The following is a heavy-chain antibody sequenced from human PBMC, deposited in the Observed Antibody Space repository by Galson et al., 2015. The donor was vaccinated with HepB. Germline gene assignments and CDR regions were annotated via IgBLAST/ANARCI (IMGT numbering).Heavy chain of an antibody. CDR2: INPSGGST. D-gene: IGHD3-16*02. J-gene: IGHJ6*03. CDR3: ARGAMITFGGVIVIYYYMDV. Sequence: QSGAEVKKPGASVKVSCKASGYTFTSYYMHWVRQAPGQGLEWMGIINPSGGSTSYAQKFQGRVTMTRDTSTSTVYMELSSLRSEDTAVYYCARGAMITFGGVIVIYYYMDVWGKGTTVTVS. CDR1: GYTFTSYY. V-gene: IGHV1-46*03.